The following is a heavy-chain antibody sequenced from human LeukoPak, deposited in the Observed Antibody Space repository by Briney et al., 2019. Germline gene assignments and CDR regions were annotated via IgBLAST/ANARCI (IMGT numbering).Heavy chain of an antibody. V-gene: IGHV1-24*01. CDR1: GYTLTELS. J-gene: IGHJ4*02. CDR3: ATGTPTYDYDSSGGGY. Sequence: ASVKVSCKVSGYTLTELSMHWVRQAPGKGREGMGGFDPEDGETIYAQKFQGRVTMTEDTSTDTAYMELSSLRSEYTAVYYCATGTPTYDYDSSGGGYWGQGTLVTVSS. D-gene: IGHD3-22*01. CDR2: FDPEDGET.